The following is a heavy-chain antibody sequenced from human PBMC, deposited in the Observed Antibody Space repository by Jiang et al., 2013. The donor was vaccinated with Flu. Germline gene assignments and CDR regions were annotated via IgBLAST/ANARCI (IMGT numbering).Heavy chain of an antibody. CDR2: ISGGGDST. CDR1: GLTFSSYA. CDR3: AEGRGAFDI. J-gene: IGHJ3*02. D-gene: IGHD3-10*01. Sequence: QLVESGGGLVQPGESLRLSCAASGLTFSSYAMTWVRQDPGKGLEWVSSISGGGDSTSYADSVKGRFTISRDNSKNTLYLQMNSLRAEDTAIYYCAEGRGAFDIWGQGTVVTVSS. V-gene: IGHV3-23*04.